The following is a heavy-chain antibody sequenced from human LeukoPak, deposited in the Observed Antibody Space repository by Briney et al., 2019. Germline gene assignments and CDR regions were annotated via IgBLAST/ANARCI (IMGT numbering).Heavy chain of an antibody. Sequence: GGSLRLSCAASGFTFSDYSMNWVRQAPGKGLEWLSYISTSVSYIYYADAVKGRFTISRDNAKNSLYLQMNSLRVEDTAVYYCARSPYGDYVPTDAFDIWGQGTMVTVSS. J-gene: IGHJ3*02. CDR2: ISTSVSYI. V-gene: IGHV3-21*04. CDR1: GFTFSDYS. CDR3: ARSPYGDYVPTDAFDI. D-gene: IGHD4-17*01.